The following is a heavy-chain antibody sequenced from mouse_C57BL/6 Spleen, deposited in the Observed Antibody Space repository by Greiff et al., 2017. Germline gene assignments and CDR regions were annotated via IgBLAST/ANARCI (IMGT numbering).Heavy chain of an antibody. CDR1: GYTFTTYP. D-gene: IGHD1-1*01. J-gene: IGHJ2*01. CDR3: ARGDYYGSSFDY. CDR2: FHPYNDDT. V-gene: IGHV1-47*01. Sequence: QVQLQQSGAELVKPGASVKMSCKASGYTFTTYPIEWMKQNHGKSLEWIGNFHPYNDDTKYNEKFKGKATLTVEKSSSTVYLERSRLTSDDSAVYDWARGDYYGSSFDYWGQGTTLTVSS.